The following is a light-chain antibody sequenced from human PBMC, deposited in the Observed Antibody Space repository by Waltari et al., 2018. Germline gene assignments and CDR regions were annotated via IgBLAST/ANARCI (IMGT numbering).Light chain of an antibody. CDR2: DAS. J-gene: IGKJ1*01. CDR1: QSITNNF. CDR3: QQHGSLPQT. V-gene: IGKV3-20*01. Sequence: EMVFTQSPCTLSLSPGEGATPPCRASQSITNNFLAWYQQRPGQAPRLLVYDASSRATGIPDRFSGSGSGTDFTLTISRLEPEDFALYFCQQHGSLPQTFGQVTKVEIK.